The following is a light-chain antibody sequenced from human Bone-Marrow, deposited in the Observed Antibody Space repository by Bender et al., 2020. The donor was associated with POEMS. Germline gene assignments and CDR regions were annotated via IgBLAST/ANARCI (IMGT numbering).Light chain of an antibody. J-gene: IGLJ2*01. CDR3: SSFTTTYTVI. V-gene: IGLV2-14*01. Sequence: QSALTQPASVSGSPGQSITISCTGTSSDVGGYNYVSWYQQHPGKAPKLILYNVSDRPSGVSHRFFGSKSGSTASLTISGLRTEDDSHYYCSSFTTTYTVIFGGGTKLTVL. CDR2: NVS. CDR1: SSDVGGYNY.